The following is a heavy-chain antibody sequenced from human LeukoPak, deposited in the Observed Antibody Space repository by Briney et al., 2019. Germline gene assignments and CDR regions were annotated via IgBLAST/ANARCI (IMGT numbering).Heavy chain of an antibody. J-gene: IGHJ4*02. V-gene: IGHV4-61*05. CDR1: GGSISSSSYY. CDR2: IYYSGST. CDR3: ARLYYDSFFDH. Sequence: PSETLSLTCTVSGGSISSSSYYWGWIRQPPGKGLEWIGYIYYSGSTNYNPSLKSRVTISVDTSKNQFSLKLSSVTAADTAVYYCARLYYDSFFDHWGQGTLVTVSS. D-gene: IGHD3-22*01.